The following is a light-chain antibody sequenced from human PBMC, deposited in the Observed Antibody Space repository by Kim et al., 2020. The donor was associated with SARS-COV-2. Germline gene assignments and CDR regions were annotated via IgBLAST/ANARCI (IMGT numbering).Light chain of an antibody. CDR2: LNSDGSH. CDR3: QTWGAGIRV. J-gene: IGLJ3*02. CDR1: SGHSSYA. Sequence: QLVLTHSPSASASLGASVKLTCTLSSGHSSYAIAWHQQQPEKGPRYLMKLNSDGSHNKGDGIPDRFSGSSSGAERYLTISSLQSDDEADYYCQTWGAGIRVFGGGTQLTVL. V-gene: IGLV4-69*01.